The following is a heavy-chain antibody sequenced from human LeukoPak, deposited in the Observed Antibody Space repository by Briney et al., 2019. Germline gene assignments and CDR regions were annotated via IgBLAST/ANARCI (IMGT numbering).Heavy chain of an antibody. V-gene: IGHV3-23*01. D-gene: IGHD4-17*01. CDR3: AKAAFYGDYIRFPDY. CDR2: ISGSGDNT. Sequence: HGGSLRLSCAASGFTFSNYVMSWVRQAPGKGLEWVSGISGSGDNTDYADSVKGRFTISRDNSKNTLYLQMNSLRAEDTAVYYCAKAAFYGDYIRFPDYWGQGTLVTVSS. CDR1: GFTFSNYV. J-gene: IGHJ4*02.